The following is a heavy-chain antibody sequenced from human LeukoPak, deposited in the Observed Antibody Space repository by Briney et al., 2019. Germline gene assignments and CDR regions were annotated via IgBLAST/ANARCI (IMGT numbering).Heavy chain of an antibody. CDR3: AKDRLIYGDYVRYFDY. CDR2: ISGSGGST. CDR1: GFTFSSYA. D-gene: IGHD4-17*01. Sequence: GGSLRLSCAASGFTFSSYAMSWVRQAPGKGLEWVSAISGSGGSTYYADSVKGRFTISRDNSKNTLYLQMNSLRAEDTAVYYCAKDRLIYGDYVRYFDYWGQGTLVTVSS. J-gene: IGHJ4*02. V-gene: IGHV3-23*01.